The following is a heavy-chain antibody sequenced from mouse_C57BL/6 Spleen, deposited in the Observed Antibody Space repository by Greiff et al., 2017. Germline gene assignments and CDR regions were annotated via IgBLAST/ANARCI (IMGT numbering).Heavy chain of an antibody. Sequence: VQLQQSGAELVRPGASVKLSCTASGFNIKDYYMHWVKQRPEQGLEWIGRIDPEDGDTEYAPKFQGKATMTADTSSNTAYLQLSSLTSEDAAVYYCTTDYGYGNFAYWGQGTLVTVSA. V-gene: IGHV14-1*01. CDR1: GFNIKDYY. CDR2: IDPEDGDT. CDR3: TTDYGYGNFAY. D-gene: IGHD2-2*01. J-gene: IGHJ3*01.